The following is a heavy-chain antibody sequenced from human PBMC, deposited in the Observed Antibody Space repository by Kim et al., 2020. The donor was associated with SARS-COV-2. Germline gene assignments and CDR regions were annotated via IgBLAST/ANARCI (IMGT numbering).Heavy chain of an antibody. CDR1: GYTFTGCY. CDR3: ARDGPYDSSGYYTRAGPGYFDL. V-gene: IGHV1-2*02. CDR2: INPNSGGT. Sequence: ASVKVSCKASGYTFTGCYMHWVRQAPGQGLEWMGWINPNSGGTNYAQKFQGRVTMTRDTSISTAYMELSRLRSDDTAVYYCARDGPYDSSGYYTRAGPGYFDLWGRGTLVTVSS. D-gene: IGHD3-22*01. J-gene: IGHJ2*01.